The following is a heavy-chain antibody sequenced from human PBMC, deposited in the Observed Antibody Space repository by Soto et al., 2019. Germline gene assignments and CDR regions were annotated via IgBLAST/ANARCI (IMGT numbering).Heavy chain of an antibody. D-gene: IGHD3-22*01. Sequence: SETLSLTCTVSGGSVSSGAYYWSWIRQHPGKGLEWIGYIYYIGSTNYNPSLKSRVTISVDTSKNQFSLKLSSVTAADTAVYYCARGSDSYYYDSSGYLWFDPWGQGTLVTVSS. CDR3: ARGSDSYYYDSSGYLWFDP. CDR2: IYYIGST. J-gene: IGHJ5*02. V-gene: IGHV4-61*08. CDR1: GGSVSSGAYY.